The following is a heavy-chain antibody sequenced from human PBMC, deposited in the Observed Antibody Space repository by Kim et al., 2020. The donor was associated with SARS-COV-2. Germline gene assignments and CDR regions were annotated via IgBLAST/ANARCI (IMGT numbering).Heavy chain of an antibody. J-gene: IGHJ6*02. V-gene: IGHV3-30*05. D-gene: IGHD6-13*01. CDR3: ATDRSSSSFYGMDV. Sequence: ADNVKGRCTITRDNPKKTRYLQMNSLRAEGTAVYYCATDRSSSSFYGMDVWGQGTTVTVSS.